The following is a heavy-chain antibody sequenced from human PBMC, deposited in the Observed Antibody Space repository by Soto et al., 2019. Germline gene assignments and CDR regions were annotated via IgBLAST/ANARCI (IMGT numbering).Heavy chain of an antibody. J-gene: IGHJ6*03. V-gene: IGHV4-59*01. CDR2: IYYSGST. CDR1: GGSISSYY. Sequence: SETLSLTCTVSGGSISSYYWSWIRQPPGKGLEWIGYIYYSGSTNYNPSLKSRVTISVDTSKNQFSLKLSSVTAADTAVYYCARVPIVVVPAAATHYYYYYMDVWGKGTTVTVSS. D-gene: IGHD2-2*01. CDR3: ARVPIVVVPAAATHYYYYYMDV.